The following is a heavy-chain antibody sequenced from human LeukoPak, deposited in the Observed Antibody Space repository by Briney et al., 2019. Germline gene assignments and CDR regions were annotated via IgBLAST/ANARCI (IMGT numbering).Heavy chain of an antibody. Sequence: GGSLRLSCAASGFTVSSNYMSWVRQAPGKGLEWVSAISGSGGSTYYADSVKGRFTISRDNSKNTLYLQMNSLRAEDTAVYYCAKDQENYYDSSGPTGNAFDIWGQGTMVTVSS. V-gene: IGHV3-23*01. CDR2: ISGSGGST. CDR1: GFTVSSNY. J-gene: IGHJ3*02. CDR3: AKDQENYYDSSGPTGNAFDI. D-gene: IGHD3-22*01.